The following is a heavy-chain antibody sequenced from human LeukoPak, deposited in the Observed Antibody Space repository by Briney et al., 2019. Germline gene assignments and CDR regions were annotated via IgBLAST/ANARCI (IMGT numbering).Heavy chain of an antibody. CDR1: GFTFSSYG. CDR2: IRYDGSNK. CDR3: AKDRAAGYYYDSTGYFGY. D-gene: IGHD3-22*01. J-gene: IGHJ4*02. V-gene: IGHV3-30*02. Sequence: GGSLRLSCAASGFTFSSYGMHWVRQAPGKGLEWVAFIRYDGSNKYYADSVKGRFTISRDNSKNTLYLQMNSLRVEDTAVYYCAKDRAAGYYYDSTGYFGYWGQGTLVTVSS.